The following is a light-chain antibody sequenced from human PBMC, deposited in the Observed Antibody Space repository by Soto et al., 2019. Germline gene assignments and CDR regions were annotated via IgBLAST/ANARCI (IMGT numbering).Light chain of an antibody. CDR2: EVS. CDR1: SSDGGGYNY. V-gene: IGLV2-14*01. Sequence: QSALTHPASVAGSPGQSITISCTGTSSDGGGYNYVSCYQQHPGKAPKLMIYEVSNRPSAVSNRFSGSKSGNRASLTLSGLPAEDEADYYCSSYTSSSTYVFGTGTKVTVL. CDR3: SSYTSSSTYV. J-gene: IGLJ1*01.